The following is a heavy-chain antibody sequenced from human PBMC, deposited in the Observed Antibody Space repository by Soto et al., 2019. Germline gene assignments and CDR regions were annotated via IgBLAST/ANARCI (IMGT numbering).Heavy chain of an antibody. CDR3: ARETTPGRFDP. J-gene: IGHJ5*02. CDR2: IYHSGST. D-gene: IGHD1-1*01. CDR1: GGSISSGGYS. Sequence: QLQLQESGSGLVKPSQTLSLTCAVSGGSISSGGYSWSWIRQPPGKGLEWIGYIYHSGSTYYHPSLKSRVTITVDRSKNQFSLKLSSVTAADTAVYYCARETTPGRFDPWGQGTLVTVSS. V-gene: IGHV4-30-2*01.